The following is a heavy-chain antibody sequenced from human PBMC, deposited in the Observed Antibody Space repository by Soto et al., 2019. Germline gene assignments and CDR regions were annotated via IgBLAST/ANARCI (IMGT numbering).Heavy chain of an antibody. Sequence: EVQLLESGGGLVQPGGSLRLSCAASGFTFSSYAMSWVRQAPGKGLEWVSAISGSGGSTYYADSVKGRFTISRDNSKNSLYLQMNSRRAEDRAVYYCAKDRYYYGSGKRGYFDYWGQGTLVTVSS. CDR3: AKDRYYYGSGKRGYFDY. CDR1: GFTFSSYA. D-gene: IGHD3-10*01. V-gene: IGHV3-23*01. J-gene: IGHJ4*02. CDR2: ISGSGGST.